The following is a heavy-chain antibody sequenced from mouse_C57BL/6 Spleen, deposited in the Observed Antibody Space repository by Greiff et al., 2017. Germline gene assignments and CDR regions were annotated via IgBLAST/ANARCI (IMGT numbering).Heavy chain of an antibody. J-gene: IGHJ4*01. CDR3: ARGDLYYAMDY. D-gene: IGHD3-3*01. V-gene: IGHV3-6*01. CDR2: IRNDGSN. Sequence: EVQLQESGPGLVKPSQSLSLTCSVTGYSITSGYYWNWIRQFPGNKLEWMGYIRNDGSNNYNPSLKNRNAITRDTSKNQFFLKLNSVTTEDTATYYCARGDLYYAMDYWGQGTSVTVSS. CDR1: GYSITSGYY.